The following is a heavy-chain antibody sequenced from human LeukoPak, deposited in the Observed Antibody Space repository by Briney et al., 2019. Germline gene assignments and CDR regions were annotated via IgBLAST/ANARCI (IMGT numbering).Heavy chain of an antibody. V-gene: IGHV4-30-2*01. D-gene: IGHD3-16*02. CDR2: ISHSGST. CDR1: GGSISSGGYY. Sequence: PSQTLSLTCTVSGGSISSGGYYWSWLRQPPGKGLEWIVYISHSGSTYYNPSLKSRVTISVDRSKTQFSLKLSSVPAADTAVYYCARGMITFGGVIVPFDYWGQGTLVTVSS. J-gene: IGHJ4*02. CDR3: ARGMITFGGVIVPFDY.